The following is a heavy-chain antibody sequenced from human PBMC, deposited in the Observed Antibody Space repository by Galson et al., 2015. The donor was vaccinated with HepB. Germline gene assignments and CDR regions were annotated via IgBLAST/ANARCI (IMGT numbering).Heavy chain of an antibody. CDR3: AREYSGNDFGAFDM. CDR2: VDLNSGGT. Sequence: SVKVSCKASGSTFTAYYMHWVRQAPGQGLEWMGRVDLNSGGTAYAQKFQGRVTMTRDPSISTAYMELSGLRSDDTAVYYCAREYSGNDFGAFDMWGQGTMVSVSS. D-gene: IGHD5-12*01. CDR1: GSTFTAYY. J-gene: IGHJ3*02. V-gene: IGHV1-2*06.